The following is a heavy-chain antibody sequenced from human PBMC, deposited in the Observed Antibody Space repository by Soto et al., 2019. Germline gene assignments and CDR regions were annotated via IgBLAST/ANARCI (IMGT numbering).Heavy chain of an antibody. V-gene: IGHV4-39*01. CDR1: GGSISSSSYY. CDR3: ARGSSSSRRPLGPYNWFDP. CDR2: IYYSGST. D-gene: IGHD6-6*01. J-gene: IGHJ5*02. Sequence: ATLSLTCTVSGGSISSSSYYWGWIRQPPGKGLEWIGSIYYSGSTYYNPSLKSRVTISVDTSKNQFSLKLSSVTAADTAVYYCARGSSSSRRPLGPYNWFDPWGQGTLVTVSS.